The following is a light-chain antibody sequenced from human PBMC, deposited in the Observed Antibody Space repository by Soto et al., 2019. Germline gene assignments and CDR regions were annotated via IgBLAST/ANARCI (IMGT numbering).Light chain of an antibody. J-gene: IGLJ2*01. V-gene: IGLV1-44*01. CDR2: SNN. CDR1: SSNIGSNT. Sequence: QSVLTQPPSASGTPGQRVTISCSGSSSNIGSNTVNWYQQLPGTAPKLLIYSNNQRPSGVPDRFSGSKSGTSASLAISGLQSEDEADYYCAAWYYGLNGPVFGGWTKVTVL. CDR3: AAWYYGLNGPV.